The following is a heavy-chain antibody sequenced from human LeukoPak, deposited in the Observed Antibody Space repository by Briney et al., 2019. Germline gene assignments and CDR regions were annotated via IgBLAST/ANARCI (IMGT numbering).Heavy chain of an antibody. CDR1: GFTFDDYG. CDR2: INWNGGST. CDR3: ARDPYSGSYGNEYYYYMDV. Sequence: GGSLRLSCAASGFTFDDYGMSWVRQAPGKGLEWVSGINWNGGSTGYADSVKGRFTISRDNAKNSLYLQMNSLRAEDTALYYCARDPYSGSYGNEYYYYMDVWGKGTTVTISS. D-gene: IGHD1-26*01. J-gene: IGHJ6*03. V-gene: IGHV3-20*04.